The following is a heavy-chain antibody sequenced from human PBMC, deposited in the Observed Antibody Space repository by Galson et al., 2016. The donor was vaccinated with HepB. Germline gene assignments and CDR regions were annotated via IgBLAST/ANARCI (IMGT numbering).Heavy chain of an antibody. CDR3: AGLGGTTRGGYFDL. CDR1: GYMFSGYW. J-gene: IGHJ2*01. Sequence: QSGAEVKKPGESLKISCEGSGYMFSGYWIGWVRQMPGKGLEWMGIIYPGDSDTRYSPSFQGQVTISVDKSINTAYLQWSSLKTSDTAMYYCAGLGGTTRGGYFDLWGRGTLVTVSS. CDR2: IYPGDSDT. D-gene: IGHD3-16*01. V-gene: IGHV5-51*01.